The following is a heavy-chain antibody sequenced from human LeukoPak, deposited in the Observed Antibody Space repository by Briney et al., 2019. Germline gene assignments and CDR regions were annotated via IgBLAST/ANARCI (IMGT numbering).Heavy chain of an antibody. V-gene: IGHV1-69*13. CDR1: GGTFSNYA. Sequence: SVKVSCKASGGTFSNYAINWVRQAPGQGLEWMGGIIPIFGTANYAQKFQGRVTITADESTSTAHMELSSLRSEDTAVYYCARAVIPGAITHYMDVWGKGTTVTVSS. CDR2: IIPIFGTA. D-gene: IGHD2-2*01. CDR3: ARAVIPGAITHYMDV. J-gene: IGHJ6*03.